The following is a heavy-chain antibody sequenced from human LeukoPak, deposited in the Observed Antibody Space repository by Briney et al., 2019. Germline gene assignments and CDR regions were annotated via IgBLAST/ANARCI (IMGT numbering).Heavy chain of an antibody. D-gene: IGHD1-26*01. J-gene: IGHJ5*02. CDR1: GFTFSNYA. CDR2: ISGNDIST. Sequence: HPGGSLRLSCAASGFTFSNYAMSWVRQAPGKGLEWVSTISGNDISTYYVDSVKGRFIISRDNSKNTVYLQMNSLRAEDTALYYCAKREGANSGPHWFDPWGQGTLVTVSS. V-gene: IGHV3-23*01. CDR3: AKREGANSGPHWFDP.